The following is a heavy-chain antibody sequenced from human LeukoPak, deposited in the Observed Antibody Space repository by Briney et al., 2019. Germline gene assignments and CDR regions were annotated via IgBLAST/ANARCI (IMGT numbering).Heavy chain of an antibody. CDR3: AQDVPIERVPGVGPGS. J-gene: IGHJ5*02. CDR2: MQYDGGVI. V-gene: IGHV3-30*02. Sequence: GGSLRLSCAASGFSFSDYGTHWVRQAPGKGLEWVTFMQYDGGVIFYADSVKGRFTNSRDNSKNTVYLQMSSLRTEDTAVYFCAQDVPIERVPGVGPGSWGQGTLVTVSS. CDR1: GFSFSDYG. D-gene: IGHD2-8*01.